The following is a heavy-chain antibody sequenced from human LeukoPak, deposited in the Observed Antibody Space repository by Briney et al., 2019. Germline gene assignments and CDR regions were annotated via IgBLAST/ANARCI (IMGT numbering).Heavy chain of an antibody. Sequence: GGSLRLSCVGSGFTFRSYGIHWVRQAPGKGLEWVAVISFDGSNKYYADSVKGRFTISRDNSKNTVYLQMNSLRDEDTAIYYCAKEESGWYARYWGQGTLVTVSS. CDR1: GFTFRSYG. V-gene: IGHV3-30*18. D-gene: IGHD6-19*01. CDR2: ISFDGSNK. CDR3: AKEESGWYARY. J-gene: IGHJ4*02.